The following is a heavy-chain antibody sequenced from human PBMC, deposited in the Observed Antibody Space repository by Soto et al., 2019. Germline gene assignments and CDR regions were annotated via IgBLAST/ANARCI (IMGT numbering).Heavy chain of an antibody. D-gene: IGHD6-13*01. CDR2: IWYDGSNK. V-gene: IGHV3-33*01. CDR1: VFTFSSYG. CDR3: ARGGIAAAGIDY. J-gene: IGHJ4*02. Sequence: RGSLRLACASSVFTFSSYGMHWVRQAPGRGLDWVAVIWYDGSNKYYADSVKGRFTISRDNSKNTLYLQMNSLRAEDTAVYYCARGGIAAAGIDYWGQGTMVTVSS.